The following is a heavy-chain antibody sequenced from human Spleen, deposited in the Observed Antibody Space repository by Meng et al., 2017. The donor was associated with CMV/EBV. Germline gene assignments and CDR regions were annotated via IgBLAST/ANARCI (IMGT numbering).Heavy chain of an antibody. V-gene: IGHV4-39*07. Sequence: SETLSLTCNVSGGSISSSSHFWGWIRQPPGKGLEWIGSIYYSGSTYYNPSLKSRVTISVDMSKNQFSLKLSSVTAADTAVYYCASGYGGNSYYRAFDIWGQGTMVTVSS. CDR1: GGSISSSSHF. CDR3: ASGYGGNSYYRAFDI. J-gene: IGHJ3*02. D-gene: IGHD4-23*01. CDR2: IYYSGST.